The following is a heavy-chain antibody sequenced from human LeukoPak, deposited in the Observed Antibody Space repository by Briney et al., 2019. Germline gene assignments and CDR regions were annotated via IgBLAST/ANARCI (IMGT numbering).Heavy chain of an antibody. CDR2: INPSGGST. V-gene: IGHV1-46*03. CDR1: GYTFTSYY. D-gene: IGHD6-13*01. J-gene: IGHJ6*03. Sequence: ASVEVSCKASGYTFTSYYMHLVRQAPGQGLEWMGIINPSGGSTSYAQKFQGRVTMTRDTSTSTVYMELSSLRSEDTAVYYCARALGIYSSSWREPLYYYYMDVWGKGTTVTVSS. CDR3: ARALGIYSSSWREPLYYYYMDV.